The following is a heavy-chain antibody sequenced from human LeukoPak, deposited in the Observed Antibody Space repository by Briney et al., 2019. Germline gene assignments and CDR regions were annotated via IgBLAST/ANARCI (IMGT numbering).Heavy chain of an antibody. J-gene: IGHJ6*03. CDR2: INHSGST. CDR1: GGSFSGYY. CDR3: ARVGSDKQWLVPIKYYYYYYMDV. V-gene: IGHV4-34*01. Sequence: SETLSLTCAVYGGSFSGYYWSWIRQPPGKGLEWIGEINHSGSTNYNPSLKSRVTISVDTSKNQFSLKLSSVTAADTAVYYCARVGSDKQWLVPIKYYYYYYMDVWGKGTTVTVSS. D-gene: IGHD6-19*01.